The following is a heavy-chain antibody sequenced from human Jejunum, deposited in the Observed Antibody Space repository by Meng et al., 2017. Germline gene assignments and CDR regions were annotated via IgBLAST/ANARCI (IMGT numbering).Heavy chain of an antibody. CDR1: GFTFFNYW. D-gene: IGHD5-24*01. Sequence: EVQLVESGGGLVQPGGSLRLCCSASGFTFFNYWMHWVRQAPGKGLVLVSRIDTAGSGTSYADSVKGRFTISRDNAKNTLYLQMNSLRAEDTAVYYCVRDYSGYTHEFDYWGLGTLVTVSS. V-gene: IGHV3-74*01. CDR3: VRDYSGYTHEFDY. CDR2: IDTAGSGT. J-gene: IGHJ4*02.